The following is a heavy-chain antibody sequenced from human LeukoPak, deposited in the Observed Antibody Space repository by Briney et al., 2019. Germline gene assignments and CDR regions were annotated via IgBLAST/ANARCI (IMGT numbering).Heavy chain of an antibody. Sequence: SETLSLTCAVSGGSISSTSYYWAWIRQPPGKGLEWIGTIYYSRSTYHNPSLKSRVTMSVDTSRNQFSLKLSSVDAADTAVYYCAKAGVRYFDSSGLYAFDFWGRGTTVTVSS. CDR2: IYYSRST. J-gene: IGHJ3*01. CDR3: AKAGVRYFDSSGLYAFDF. D-gene: IGHD3-22*01. CDR1: GGSISSTSYY. V-gene: IGHV4-39*01.